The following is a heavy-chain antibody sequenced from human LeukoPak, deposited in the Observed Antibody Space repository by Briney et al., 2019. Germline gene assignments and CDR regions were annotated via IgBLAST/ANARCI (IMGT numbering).Heavy chain of an antibody. Sequence: PSETLSLTCAVSGGSISSSNWWSWVRQPPGKGLEWIGEIYHSGSTNYNPSLKSRVTISVDTSKNQFSLKLSSVTAADTAVYYCASGDYEQWLVFDYWGQGTLVTVSS. CDR2: IYHSGST. D-gene: IGHD6-19*01. CDR1: GGSISSSNW. V-gene: IGHV4-4*02. CDR3: ASGDYEQWLVFDY. J-gene: IGHJ4*02.